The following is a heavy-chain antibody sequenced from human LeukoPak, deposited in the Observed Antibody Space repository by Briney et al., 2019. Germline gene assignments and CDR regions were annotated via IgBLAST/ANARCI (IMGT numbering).Heavy chain of an antibody. CDR2: INSDGSST. V-gene: IGHV3-74*01. CDR1: GFTFSSYW. Sequence: GGSLRLSCAASGFTFSSYWMHWARQAPGKGLVWVSRINSDGSSTSYADSVKGRFTISRDNAKNTLYLQMNSLRAEDTAVYYCASDLYYYDSSGYYVGSPWGQGTLVTVSS. D-gene: IGHD3-22*01. CDR3: ASDLYYYDSSGYYVGSP. J-gene: IGHJ5*02.